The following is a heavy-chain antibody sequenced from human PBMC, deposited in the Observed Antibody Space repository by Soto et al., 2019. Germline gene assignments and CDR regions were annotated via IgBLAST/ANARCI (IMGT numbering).Heavy chain of an antibody. CDR1: GFTFSTQA. V-gene: IGHV3-23*01. Sequence: EVQLLESGGGLVQPGGSLRLSCAASGFTFSTQAMTWVRPAPGTGLEWVSAISGSGGGTYYADSVKGRFTISSDNSKNTLYLQMNGLRAEDTAVYYCAKDAPGDMGPVGYFYYCCEGTLVTVSS. D-gene: IGHD2-15*01. CDR2: ISGSGGGT. J-gene: IGHJ4*02. CDR3: AKDAPGDMGPVGYFYY.